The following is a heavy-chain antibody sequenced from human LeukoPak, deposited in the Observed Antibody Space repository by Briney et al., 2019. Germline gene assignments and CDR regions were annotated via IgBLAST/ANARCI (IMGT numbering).Heavy chain of an antibody. V-gene: IGHV3-66*01. CDR3: ARPGSASGYWVH. CDR2: IHSGGRT. D-gene: IGHD3-3*01. J-gene: IGHJ4*02. CDR1: GFSVSNNY. Sequence: GGSLRLSWAASGFSVSNNYWSWVRQPPGKGLEWVSVIHSGGRTKYADSVRDRFTISRDTAKNTVYLQMNSLRVDDTAAYYCARPGSASGYWVHWGQGTLVTVSS.